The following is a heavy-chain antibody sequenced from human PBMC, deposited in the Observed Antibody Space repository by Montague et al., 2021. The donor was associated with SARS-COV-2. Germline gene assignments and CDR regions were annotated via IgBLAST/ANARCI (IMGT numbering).Heavy chain of an antibody. V-gene: IGHV4-34*01. CDR1: GGSFSGYL. D-gene: IGHD6-6*01. J-gene: IGHJ4*02. CDR3: ARGGSSSSGVY. CDR2: INHSGNT. Sequence: SETLSLTCAVHGGSFSGYLWSWIRQPPGKGLEWIGQINHSGNTNXNPSLMSRVTIPVDVSKSQFSVKLSSVTAADTAVYYCARGGSSSSGVYWGQGALVTVSS.